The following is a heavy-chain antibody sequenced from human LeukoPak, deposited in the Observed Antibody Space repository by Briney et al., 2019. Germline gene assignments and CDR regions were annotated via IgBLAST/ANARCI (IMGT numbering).Heavy chain of an antibody. J-gene: IGHJ4*02. D-gene: IGHD5-12*01. Sequence: GGSLRLSCAASGFTLSAYWMHWVRQAPGKGLMWVSRIEGDGNRITYADSVKGRFTISRDNAKNTLYLQMNSLRAEDTAVYYCTRDWRKLGYDYWGQGTLVTVSS. V-gene: IGHV3-74*01. CDR2: IEGDGNRI. CDR1: GFTLSAYW. CDR3: TRDWRKLGYDY.